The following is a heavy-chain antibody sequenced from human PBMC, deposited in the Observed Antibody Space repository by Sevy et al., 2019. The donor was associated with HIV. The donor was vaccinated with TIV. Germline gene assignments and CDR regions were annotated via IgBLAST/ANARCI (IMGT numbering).Heavy chain of an antibody. D-gene: IGHD2-15*01. CDR3: ASEYCSHGSCFFDY. CDR2: IYAGGTA. V-gene: IGHV3-53*01. CDR1: GFDIRSNY. J-gene: IGHJ4*02. Sequence: GGSLRLSCVVSGFDIRSNYMSWVRQAPGKGLEWVYNIYAGGTAYYADSVKGRFTFSRDDSKNTVSLQMRSLSVEDSAVYYCASEYCSHGSCFFDYWGQGIQVTVSS.